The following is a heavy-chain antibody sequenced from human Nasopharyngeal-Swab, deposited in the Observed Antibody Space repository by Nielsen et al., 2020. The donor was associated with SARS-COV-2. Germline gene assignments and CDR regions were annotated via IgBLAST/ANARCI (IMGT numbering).Heavy chain of an antibody. CDR2: INAGNGNT. Sequence: ASVKVSCKASGYTFTSYAMHWVRQASGQRLEWMGWINAGNGNTKYSQKFQGRVTITRDKSASTAYMELSSLRSEDTAVYYCARGIAAAGTLDYWGQGTLVTVSS. CDR3: ARGIAAAGTLDY. D-gene: IGHD6-13*01. V-gene: IGHV1-3*01. J-gene: IGHJ4*02. CDR1: GYTFTSYA.